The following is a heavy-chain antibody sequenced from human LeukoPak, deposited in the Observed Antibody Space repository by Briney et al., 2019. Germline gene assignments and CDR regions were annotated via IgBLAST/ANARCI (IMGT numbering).Heavy chain of an antibody. CDR2: IYYSGST. D-gene: IGHD1-26*01. J-gene: IGHJ6*03. CDR1: GGSISSSSYY. V-gene: IGHV4-39*02. CDR3: ARDQREWELLRGYYYYMDV. Sequence: SETLSLTCTVSGGSISSSSYYWGWIRQPPGKGLEWIGSIYYSGSTYYNPSLKSRVTISVDTSKNQFSLKLSSVTAADTAVYYCARDQREWELLRGYYYYMDVWGKGTTVTISS.